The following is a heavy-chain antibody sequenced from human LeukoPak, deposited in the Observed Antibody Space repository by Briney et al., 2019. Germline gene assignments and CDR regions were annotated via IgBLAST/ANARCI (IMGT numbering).Heavy chain of an antibody. V-gene: IGHV3-30-3*01. D-gene: IGHD1-1*01. CDR1: GFTFSSYA. Sequence: GGSLRLSCAASGFTFSSYAMHWVRQAPGKGLEWVSIISYDGSKEYYADSVRGRFTISRDNSKNTLSLQMNSLRPEDTAVYYCARDSYGWHDRWDYWGQGTLVTVSS. CDR2: ISYDGSKE. CDR3: ARDSYGWHDRWDY. J-gene: IGHJ4*02.